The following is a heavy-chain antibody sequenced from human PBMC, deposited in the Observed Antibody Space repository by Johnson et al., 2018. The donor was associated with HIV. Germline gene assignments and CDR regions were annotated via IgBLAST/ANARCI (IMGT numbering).Heavy chain of an antibody. J-gene: IGHJ3*02. Sequence: VQLVESGGGLVQPGRSLRLSCAASGFTFSSYAMHWVRQAPGKGLEWVAVISYDGSNKYYADSVKGRFTISRDNSKNTLYLQMNSLRAEDTAVYYCTTDLSGSYEMGDNDAFDIWGRGTMVTVSS. CDR1: GFTFSSYA. CDR3: TTDLSGSYEMGDNDAFDI. V-gene: IGHV3-30-3*01. D-gene: IGHD1-26*01. CDR2: ISYDGSNK.